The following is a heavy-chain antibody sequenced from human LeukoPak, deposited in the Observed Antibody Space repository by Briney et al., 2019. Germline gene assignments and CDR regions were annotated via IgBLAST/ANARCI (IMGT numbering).Heavy chain of an antibody. CDR3: AHYGDYRFMYYFDY. Sequence: SGPTLVNPTQTLTLTCTFSGFSLSTSGVGVGWIRQPLGKALEWLALIYWNDDNRYSPSLRSRLTITKDTSKNQVVLTMTNMDPVDTATYYCAHYGDYRFMYYFDYWGQGTLVTVSS. D-gene: IGHD4-17*01. J-gene: IGHJ4*02. CDR2: IYWNDDN. V-gene: IGHV2-5*01. CDR1: GFSLSTSGVG.